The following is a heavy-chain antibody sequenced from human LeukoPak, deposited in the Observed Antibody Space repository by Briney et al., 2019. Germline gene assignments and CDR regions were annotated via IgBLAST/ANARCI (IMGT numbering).Heavy chain of an antibody. CDR3: ARRYCSSTSCNPYFFDY. D-gene: IGHD2-2*01. Sequence: GESLKISCKGSGYTFTNYYIGWVRQTPGKGLEWMGIISPGDSDARYSPSFQGQVTISTDKSISTAYLRWSSLKASDTAMYYCARRYCSSTSCNPYFFDYWGQGTLVTVSS. CDR2: ISPGDSDA. J-gene: IGHJ4*02. CDR1: GYTFTNYY. V-gene: IGHV5-51*01.